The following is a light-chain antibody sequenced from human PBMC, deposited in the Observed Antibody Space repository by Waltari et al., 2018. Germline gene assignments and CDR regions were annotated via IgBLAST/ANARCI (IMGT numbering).Light chain of an antibody. CDR2: DTS. CDR1: QSVGTN. CDR3: QQYNEWPRT. V-gene: IGKV3-15*01. J-gene: IGKJ1*01. Sequence: EIVMTQSPATLSVSPGERATLSCRASQSVGTNLAWFQQKPVQAPRLVIYDTSTRATGIPVRFSGLGSATEFTLTIISLHSEDFAVYYCQQYNEWPRTFGQGTKVEI.